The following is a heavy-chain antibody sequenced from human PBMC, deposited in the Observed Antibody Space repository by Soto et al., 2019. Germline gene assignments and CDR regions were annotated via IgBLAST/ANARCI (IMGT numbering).Heavy chain of an antibody. CDR3: ARDGYNGMDV. V-gene: IGHV5-10-1*01. Sequence: PVESLKISCKGSGYSFTSYWISCVRQMPGKGLEWMGRIDPSDSYTNYSPSFQGHVTISADKSISTAYLQWSSLKASDTAMYYCARDGYNGMDVWGQGTTVTVSS. J-gene: IGHJ6*02. CDR1: GYSFTSYW. CDR2: IDPSDSYT.